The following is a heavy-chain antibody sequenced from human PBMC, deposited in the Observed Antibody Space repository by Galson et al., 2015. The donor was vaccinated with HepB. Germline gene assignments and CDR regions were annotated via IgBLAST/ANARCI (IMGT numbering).Heavy chain of an antibody. V-gene: IGHV1-18*01. Sequence: SVKVSCKASGYTFTSYGISWVRQAPGQGLEWMGWISAYNGNTNYAQKLQGRVTMTTDTSTSTAHMELRSLRSDDTAVYYCARDRLGGNWFDPWGQGTLVTVSS. CDR3: ARDRLGGNWFDP. D-gene: IGHD3-16*01. J-gene: IGHJ5*02. CDR1: GYTFTSYG. CDR2: ISAYNGNT.